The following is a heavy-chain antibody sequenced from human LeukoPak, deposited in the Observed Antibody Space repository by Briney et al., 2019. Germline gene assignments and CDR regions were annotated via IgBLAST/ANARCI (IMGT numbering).Heavy chain of an antibody. D-gene: IGHD5-18*01. CDR3: ARDAGDTAMVNYFDY. V-gene: IGHV3-33*01. CDR1: GFTFSSYG. J-gene: IGHJ4*02. Sequence: GGSLRLSCAASGFTFSSYGMHWVRQAPGKGLEWVAVIWYDGSNKYYADSVKGRFTISRDNSKNTLYLQMNSLRAEDTAVYYCARDAGDTAMVNYFDYRGQGTLVTVSS. CDR2: IWYDGSNK.